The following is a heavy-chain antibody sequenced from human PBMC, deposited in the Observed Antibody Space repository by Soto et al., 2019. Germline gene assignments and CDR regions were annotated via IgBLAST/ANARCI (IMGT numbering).Heavy chain of an antibody. V-gene: IGHV1-69*06. CDR2: ITPVFGAP. CDR3: ARGELATIAYFDC. CDR1: GGTFGSST. J-gene: IGHJ4*02. D-gene: IGHD5-12*01. Sequence: QVQLVQSGAEVKKPGSSVKVSCKASGGTFGSSTISWVRQAPGQGLEWMGRITPVFGAPNYAQKFQGRVTITADKSTSTAYMELRSLRSEDTAVYYCARGELATIAYFDCWGQGTQVTVSS.